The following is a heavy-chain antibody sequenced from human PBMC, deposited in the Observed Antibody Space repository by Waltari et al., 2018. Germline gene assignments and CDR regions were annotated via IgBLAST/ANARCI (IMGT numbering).Heavy chain of an antibody. CDR3: ASPSGRVQGVHHYDY. V-gene: IGHV3-53*01. Sequence: EVQLVESGGGLIQPGGSLRLSCAASGFTVSSNYTSWVRQAPGKGLEWVSVIYSGGSTYYADSVKGRFTISRDNSKNTLYLQMNSLRAEDTAVYYCASPSGRVQGVHHYDYWGQGTLVTVSS. CDR2: IYSGGST. D-gene: IGHD3-10*01. CDR1: GFTVSSNY. J-gene: IGHJ4*02.